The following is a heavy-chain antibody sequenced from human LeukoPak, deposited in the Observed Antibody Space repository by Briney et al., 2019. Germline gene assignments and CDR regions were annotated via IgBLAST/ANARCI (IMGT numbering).Heavy chain of an antibody. D-gene: IGHD3-10*01. Sequence: PGRSLRLSCAASGFTFSTYGMHWVRQAPGKGLEWLTDIWYDGSNKYYTDSVKGRFTISRDNSKNTLYLQMSSLRAEDTAVYYCARDSNSYGSGATIDYRGQGTLVTVSS. J-gene: IGHJ4*02. CDR3: ARDSNSYGSGATIDY. CDR2: IWYDGSNK. V-gene: IGHV3-33*01. CDR1: GFTFSTYG.